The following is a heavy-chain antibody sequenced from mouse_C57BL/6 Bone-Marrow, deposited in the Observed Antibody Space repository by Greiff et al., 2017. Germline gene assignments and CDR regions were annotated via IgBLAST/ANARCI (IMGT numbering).Heavy chain of an antibody. CDR2: IRNKANGYTT. D-gene: IGHD3-2*02. J-gene: IGHJ4*01. CDR1: GLTFPDYY. CDR3: ASLTAQATDAMDY. Sequence: VKVVVSGGGSVQPGGSLCFSCAASGLTFPDYYMRWVRQPPGKALEWLGFIRNKANGYTTEYSASVTGRFTISRDTSQSILDLQMNALRAEDSATYYCASLTAQATDAMDYWGQGTSVTVSS. V-gene: IGHV7-3*01.